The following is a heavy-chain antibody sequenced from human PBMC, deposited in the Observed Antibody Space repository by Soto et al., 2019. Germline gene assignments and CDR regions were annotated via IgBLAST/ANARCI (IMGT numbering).Heavy chain of an antibody. CDR1: GGSVSGGSYQ. CDR2: IYYTGST. V-gene: IGHV4-61*01. D-gene: IGHD3-10*01. Sequence: PSETLSLTCTFSGGSVSGGSYQWTWIRQPPGRGLEWIGYIYYTGSTNYNPSLKSRVTISVDTSKNQFFLKLSSVSAADTAVYYCARYDSGPTDYWGQGMLVTVSS. CDR3: ARYDSGPTDY. J-gene: IGHJ4*02.